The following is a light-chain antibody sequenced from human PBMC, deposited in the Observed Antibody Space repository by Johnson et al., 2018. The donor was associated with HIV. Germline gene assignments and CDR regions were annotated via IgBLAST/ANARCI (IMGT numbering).Light chain of an antibody. CDR1: SSNIGNNY. CDR3: GTWDSSLSAFYV. J-gene: IGLJ1*01. CDR2: EDT. V-gene: IGLV1-51*02. Sequence: QSVLTQPPSVSAAPGQKVTISCSGSSSNIGNNYVSWYQQVPGTAPKLLIYEDTKRPSGIPDRFSGSKSGTSATLGITGLQTWDEADYYCGTWDSSLSAFYVFGTGTKVTVL.